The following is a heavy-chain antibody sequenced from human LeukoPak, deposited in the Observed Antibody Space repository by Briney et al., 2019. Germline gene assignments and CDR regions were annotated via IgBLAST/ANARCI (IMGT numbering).Heavy chain of an antibody. CDR1: GFTFSSYG. CDR2: IRYDGSNI. CDR3: AKAIVVVPAAPIDY. V-gene: IGHV3-30*02. Sequence: GGSLRLSCAASGFTFSSYGMHWVRQAPGKGLEWVAFIRYDGSNIYYADSVKGRFTIFRDNSKNTLYLQMNSLRAEDTAVYYCAKAIVVVPAAPIDYWGQGTLVTVSS. D-gene: IGHD2-2*01. J-gene: IGHJ4*02.